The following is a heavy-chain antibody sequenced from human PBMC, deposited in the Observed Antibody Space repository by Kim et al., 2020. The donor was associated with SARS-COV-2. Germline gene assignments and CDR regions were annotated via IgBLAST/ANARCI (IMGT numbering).Heavy chain of an antibody. CDR3: ARDYYGSGSFDY. Sequence: YYADSVKSRLTISRDNAKNSRYLQMNSLRAEDTAVYYCARDYYGSGSFDYWGQGTLVTVSS. D-gene: IGHD3-10*01. J-gene: IGHJ4*02. V-gene: IGHV3-21*01.